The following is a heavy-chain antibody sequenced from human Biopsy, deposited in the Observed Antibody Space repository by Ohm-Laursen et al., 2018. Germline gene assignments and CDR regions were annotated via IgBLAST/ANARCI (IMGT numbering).Heavy chain of an antibody. V-gene: IGHV3-33*07. CDR2: IWYDGTNK. CDR1: GFSFSIYG. CDR3: ARGGPHVRAGGSAFDY. Sequence: SLTLSCAASGFSFSIYGIYWVCQAPRKGLERVAAIWYDGTNKYYAESVKGRLTSSRDNSKNTLYLQMNSLRAEDTAVYFCARGGPHVRAGGSAFDYWGQGALVTVSS. J-gene: IGHJ4*02. D-gene: IGHD2-2*01.